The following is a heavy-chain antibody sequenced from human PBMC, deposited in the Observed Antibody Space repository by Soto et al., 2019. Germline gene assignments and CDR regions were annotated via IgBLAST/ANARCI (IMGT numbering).Heavy chain of an antibody. J-gene: IGHJ6*02. CDR3: ARGTDYTQIASYHYGMDV. V-gene: IGHV4-59*02. CDR1: GKSVSTFY. D-gene: IGHD4-4*01. CDR2: AYYSGST. Sequence: SETLSLTCTVSGKSVSTFYWSWIRQPPGKGLEWIGHAYYSGSTNYDPSLKSRVTISVDMSKNQVSLRLTSVTAADTAVYYCARGTDYTQIASYHYGMDVWGQGTSVPVSS.